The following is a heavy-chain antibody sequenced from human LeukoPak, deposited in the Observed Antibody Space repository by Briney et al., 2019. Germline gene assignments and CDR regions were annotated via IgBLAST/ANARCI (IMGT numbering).Heavy chain of an antibody. CDR3: ARAGYCSSTSCYYYFDY. CDR1: GGTFSSYA. Sequence: SAKVSCKASGGTFSSYAISWVRQAPGQGLEWMGRIIPILGIANYAQKFQGRVTITADKSTSTAYMELSSLRSEDTAVYYCARAGYCSSTSCYYYFDYWGQGTLVTVSS. CDR2: IIPILGIA. D-gene: IGHD2-2*01. V-gene: IGHV1-69*04. J-gene: IGHJ4*02.